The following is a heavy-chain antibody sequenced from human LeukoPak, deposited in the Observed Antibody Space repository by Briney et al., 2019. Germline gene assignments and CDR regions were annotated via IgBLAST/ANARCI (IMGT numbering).Heavy chain of an antibody. J-gene: IGHJ4*02. D-gene: IGHD2-21*02. CDR1: GYSFTSYY. Sequence: GASVKVSCKASGYSFTSYYIHWVRLAPGQGLEWMGVINPSGGSTRYAQKFEGRVTMTRDMSTSTVYMELSSLRSEDTAVYYCARNALYAPNCGGDCYHFDYWGQGTLVTVSS. CDR3: ARNALYAPNCGGDCYHFDY. CDR2: INPSGGST. V-gene: IGHV1-46*01.